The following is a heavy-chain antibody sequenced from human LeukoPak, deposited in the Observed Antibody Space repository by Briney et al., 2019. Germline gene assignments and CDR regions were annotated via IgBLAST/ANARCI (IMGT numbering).Heavy chain of an antibody. J-gene: IGHJ4*02. V-gene: IGHV4-31*03. CDR1: GGSISSGGYY. Sequence: MTSQTLSLTCTVSGGSISSGGYYWSWIRQQPGKGLEWIGYIYYSGSTYYNPSLKSRVTISVDTSKNQFSLKLSSVTAADTAVYYCARATGGGVVVPAAVFDYWGQGTLVTVSS. CDR3: ARATGGGVVVPAAVFDY. D-gene: IGHD2-2*01. CDR2: IYYSGST.